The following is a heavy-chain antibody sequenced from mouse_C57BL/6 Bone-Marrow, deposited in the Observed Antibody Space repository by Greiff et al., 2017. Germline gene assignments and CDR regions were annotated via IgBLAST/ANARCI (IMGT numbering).Heavy chain of an antibody. CDR1: GYTFTSYD. V-gene: IGHV1-85*01. Sequence: VQLQQSGPELVKPGASVKLSCKASGYTFTSYDINWVKQRPGQGLEWIGWIYPRDGSTKYNEKFKGKATLPVETSSSTAYMELHSLTSEDSAVYFCASDYGSSYWYFDFWGTGTTVTVSS. CDR2: IYPRDGST. CDR3: ASDYGSSYWYFDF. J-gene: IGHJ1*03. D-gene: IGHD1-1*01.